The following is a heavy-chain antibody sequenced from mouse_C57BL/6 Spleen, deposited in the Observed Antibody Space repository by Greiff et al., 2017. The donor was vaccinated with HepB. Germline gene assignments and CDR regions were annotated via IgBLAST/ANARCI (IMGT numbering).Heavy chain of an antibody. J-gene: IGHJ1*03. CDR3: ARDYYGSSAGYFDV. D-gene: IGHD1-1*01. Sequence: EVKLLESGPALVKPSQPVSLTCTVTGYSITNGNHWWNWIRQVSGSKLEWIGYISSSGSTDSNPSLKSRISITRDTSKNQLFLQLNSVTTEDIATYYGARDYYGSSAGYFDVWGTGTTLTVSS. V-gene: IGHV3-4*01. CDR2: ISSSGST. CDR1: GYSITNGNHW.